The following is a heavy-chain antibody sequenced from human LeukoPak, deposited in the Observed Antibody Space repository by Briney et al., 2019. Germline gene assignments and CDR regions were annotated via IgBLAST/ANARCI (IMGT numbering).Heavy chain of an antibody. CDR1: GYSFTSYW. D-gene: IGHD2-8*01. CDR3: ARPLGGCNGVSGCQYFPH. CDR2: IYPDDSDT. Sequence: GESLKISCKGSGYSFTSYWIGWVRQMPGKGLEWMGIIYPDDSDTRYSPSFQGQVTFSVDKSISTAYLQWSSLKVSDTAMYYCARPLGGCNGVSGCQYFPHWGQGTQVTVSS. J-gene: IGHJ1*01. V-gene: IGHV5-51*01.